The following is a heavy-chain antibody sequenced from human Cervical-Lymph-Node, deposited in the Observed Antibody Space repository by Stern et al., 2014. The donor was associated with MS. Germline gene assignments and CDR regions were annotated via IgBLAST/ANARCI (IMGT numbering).Heavy chain of an antibody. CDR2: MNPNSGNT. CDR3: ASSDCSGGSCSYYFDY. V-gene: IGHV1-8*01. Sequence: VQLVESGAEVKKPGASVKVSCKASGYTFTSYDINWGRQATGQGLEWLGWMNPNSGNTGYAQKFQGRVTMTRNTSISTAYMELSSLRSEDTAVYYCASSDCSGGSCSYYFDYWGQGTLVTVSS. CDR1: GYTFTSYD. J-gene: IGHJ4*02. D-gene: IGHD2-15*01.